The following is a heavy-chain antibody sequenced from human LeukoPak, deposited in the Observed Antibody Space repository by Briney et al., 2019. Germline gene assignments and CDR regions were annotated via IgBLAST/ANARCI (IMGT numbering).Heavy chain of an antibody. Sequence: SETLSLTCTVSGGSISSYYWSWIRQPPGKGLEWIGYIYYSGSTNYNPSLKSRVTISVDTSKNQFSLKPSSVTAADTAVYYCARGYYMDVWGKGTTVTVSS. CDR2: IYYSGST. CDR3: ARGYYMDV. V-gene: IGHV4-59*08. CDR1: GGSISSYY. J-gene: IGHJ6*03.